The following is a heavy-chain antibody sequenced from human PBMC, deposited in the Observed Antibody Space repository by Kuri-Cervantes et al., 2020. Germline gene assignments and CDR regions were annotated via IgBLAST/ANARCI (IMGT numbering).Heavy chain of an antibody. CDR2: ISGSGGST. CDR1: GFTFSSYA. J-gene: IGHJ6*02. V-gene: IGHV3-23*01. CDR3: AKSGSRSMVRGVIYYYYGMDV. Sequence: GGSLRLSCAASGFTFSSYAMSWVRQAPGKGLEWVSAISGSGGSTYYADSVKGRFTISRDNSKNTLYPQMNSLRAEDTAVYYCAKSGSRSMVRGVIYYYYGMDVWGQGTTVTVSS. D-gene: IGHD3-10*01.